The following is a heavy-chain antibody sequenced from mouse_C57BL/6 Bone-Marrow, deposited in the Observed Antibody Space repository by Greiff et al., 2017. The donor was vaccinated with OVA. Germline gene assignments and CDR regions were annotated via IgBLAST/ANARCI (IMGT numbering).Heavy chain of an antibody. V-gene: IGHV5-17*01. CDR1: GFTFSDYG. CDR2: ISSGSSTI. Sequence: EVKVVESGGGLVKPGGSLKLSCAASGFTFSDYGMHWVRQAPEKGLEWVAYISSGSSTIYYADTVKGRFTISRDNAKNTLFLQMTSLRSEDTAMYYCAREYYGSSFYAMDYWGQGTSVTVSS. D-gene: IGHD1-1*01. CDR3: AREYYGSSFYAMDY. J-gene: IGHJ4*01.